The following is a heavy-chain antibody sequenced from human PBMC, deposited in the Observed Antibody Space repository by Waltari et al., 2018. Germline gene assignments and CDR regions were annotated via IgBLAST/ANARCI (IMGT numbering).Heavy chain of an antibody. Sequence: QVQLQESGPGLVKPSETLSLTCAVSGYSISSGYYWGWTRQPPGKGLEWIGSIYHSGSTYYNPSLKSRVTISVDTSKNQFSLKLSSVTAADTAVYYCTRQGLYSSSSGDLYWGQGTLVTVSS. CDR2: IYHSGST. CDR3: TRQGLYSSSSGDLY. V-gene: IGHV4-38-2*01. J-gene: IGHJ4*02. D-gene: IGHD6-6*01. CDR1: GYSISSGYY.